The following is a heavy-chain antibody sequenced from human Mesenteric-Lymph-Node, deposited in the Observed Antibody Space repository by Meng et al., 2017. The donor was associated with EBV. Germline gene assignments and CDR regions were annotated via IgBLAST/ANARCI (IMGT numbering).Heavy chain of an antibody. CDR3: ARGTIFGIVVTYFDY. J-gene: IGHJ4*02. Sequence: QVQLTPGGVGSLAPSETLAPTCASSGGSFSGYPWSWIRQPPGKGLEYIGEISQSGDTNYNPSLKSRVTISVDTSRNQFSLKMRSVTAADTAVYYCARGTIFGIVVTYFDYWSQGNLVTVSS. CDR2: ISQSGDT. V-gene: IGHV4-34*01. D-gene: IGHD3-3*01. CDR1: GGSFSGYP.